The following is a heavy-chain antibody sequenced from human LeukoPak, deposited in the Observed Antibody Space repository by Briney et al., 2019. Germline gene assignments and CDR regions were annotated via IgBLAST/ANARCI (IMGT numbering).Heavy chain of an antibody. V-gene: IGHV4-59*01. Sequence: PSETLSLTCTVSGGSISIYYWSWVRQPPGKGLEWLGYVYNSGSTSYNPSLKSRVTISSDTSKNRFSLKLTSVTAADTAVYYCVRDRELNYWGQGTLVTVSS. CDR2: VYNSGST. CDR1: GGSISIYY. D-gene: IGHD3-10*01. CDR3: VRDRELNY. J-gene: IGHJ4*02.